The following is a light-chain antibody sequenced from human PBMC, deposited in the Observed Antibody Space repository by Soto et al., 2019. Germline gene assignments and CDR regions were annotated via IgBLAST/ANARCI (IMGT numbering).Light chain of an antibody. V-gene: IGKV3-15*01. J-gene: IGKJ4*01. CDR1: QSVSSN. Sequence: EIVMTQSPATLSVSPGERATLSCRASQSVSSNLAWYGQKPGQAPRLLIYGASTRATAIPARFSGSGSGTEFTLTISSLQSEDFAVYYCQQYNNWTTFGGGTKVEIK. CDR3: QQYNNWTT. CDR2: GAS.